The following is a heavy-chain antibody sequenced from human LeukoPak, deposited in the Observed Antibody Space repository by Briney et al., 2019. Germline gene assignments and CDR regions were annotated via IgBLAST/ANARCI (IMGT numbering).Heavy chain of an antibody. V-gene: IGHV4-4*07. D-gene: IGHD3-10*01. CDR1: GGSISIYY. CDR2: IFTSGIT. CDR3: ARESSGTYYNPLGYMDV. Sequence: SETLSLTCTVSGGSISIYYWKWLREPAGEGLEWIGRIFTSGITNYNTSLKSRVTMSVDTSKNQFSLNLSSVTAADTAVYYCARESSGTYYNPLGYMDVWGKGTTVTVS. J-gene: IGHJ6*03.